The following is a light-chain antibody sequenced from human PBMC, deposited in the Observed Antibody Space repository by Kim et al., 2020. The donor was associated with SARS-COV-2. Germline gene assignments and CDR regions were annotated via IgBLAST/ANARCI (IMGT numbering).Light chain of an antibody. CDR3: QQYGNSPRT. J-gene: IGKJ1*01. Sequence: SPGESATLSCRASQSVSSNYLAWYQRKPGQAPRLFIYGASSRAIGIPDRFSGSGSGTDFTLTISRLEPEDFAVYYCQQYGNSPRTFGQGTKVDIK. V-gene: IGKV3-20*01. CDR2: GAS. CDR1: QSVSSNY.